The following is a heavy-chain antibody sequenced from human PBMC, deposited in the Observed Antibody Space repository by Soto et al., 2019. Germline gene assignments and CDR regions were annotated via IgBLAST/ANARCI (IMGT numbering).Heavy chain of an antibody. Sequence: QVQLVQSGAEVKKPGASVKVSCKVSGYTLTELSMHWVRQAPGKGLEWMGGFDPEDGETIYAQKFQGRVTMTEDTSTDTAYMELSSLRSEDTAVYYCATGVIVVVPAATNYYYYGMDVWGQGTTVTVSS. V-gene: IGHV1-24*01. J-gene: IGHJ6*02. CDR2: FDPEDGET. CDR1: GYTLTELS. CDR3: ATGVIVVVPAATNYYYYGMDV. D-gene: IGHD2-2*01.